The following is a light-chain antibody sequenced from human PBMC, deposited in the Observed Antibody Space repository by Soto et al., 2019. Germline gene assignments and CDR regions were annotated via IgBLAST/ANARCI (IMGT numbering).Light chain of an antibody. CDR2: EVS. CDR1: SSDVGAYNH. V-gene: IGLV2-14*01. J-gene: IGLJ1*01. Sequence: QYALTQPASESGSPGQSITISCTGTSSDVGAYNHVSWYQHHPGKAPKLMIYEVSNRPSGLSDRFSGSKSGNTASLTISGLQAEDEADYYCCSYTVSTTFVFGSGTKVTVL. CDR3: CSYTVSTTFV.